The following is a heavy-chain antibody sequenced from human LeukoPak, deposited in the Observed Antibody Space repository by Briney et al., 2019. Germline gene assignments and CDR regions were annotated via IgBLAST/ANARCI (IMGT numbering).Heavy chain of an antibody. CDR2: ISSSGSTI. D-gene: IGHD3-10*01. J-gene: IGHJ6*03. CDR1: GFTFSDYY. CDR3: ARGRGGYYYSSGSYYYYMDV. Sequence: GGSLRLSCAASGFTFSDYYMTWIRQAPGKGLEWVSYISSSGSTIYYADSVKGRFTISRDNAKNSLHLQMNSLRAEDTAVYYCARGRGGYYYSSGSYYYYMDVWGKGTTVTVSS. V-gene: IGHV3-11*04.